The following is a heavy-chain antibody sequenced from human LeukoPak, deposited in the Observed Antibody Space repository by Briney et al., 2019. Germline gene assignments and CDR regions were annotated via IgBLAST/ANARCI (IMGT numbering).Heavy chain of an antibody. D-gene: IGHD3-3*01. Sequence: ASVKVSCKASGGTFSSYAISWVRQAPGQGLEWMGGIIPIFGTANYAQKFQGRVTITADESTSTAYMELSSLRSEDTAVYYCARLGQITIFGVVTYYYYMGVWGKGTTVTVSS. V-gene: IGHV1-69*13. CDR2: IIPIFGTA. CDR3: ARLGQITIFGVVTYYYYMGV. CDR1: GGTFSSYA. J-gene: IGHJ6*03.